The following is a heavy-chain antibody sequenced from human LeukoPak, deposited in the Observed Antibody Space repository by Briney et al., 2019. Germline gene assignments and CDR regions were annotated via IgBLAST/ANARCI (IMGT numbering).Heavy chain of an antibody. D-gene: IGHD4-4*01. J-gene: IGHJ6*02. Sequence: GASVKVSCKASGYTFTSYGISWVRQAPGQGLEWMGWISAYNGNTNYAQKLQGRVTMTTDTSTSTAYMELRSLRSDDTAVYYCARVATVTSFGYYYGMDVWGQGTTVTVSS. CDR2: ISAYNGNT. V-gene: IGHV1-18*01. CDR3: ARVATVTSFGYYYGMDV. CDR1: GYTFTSYG.